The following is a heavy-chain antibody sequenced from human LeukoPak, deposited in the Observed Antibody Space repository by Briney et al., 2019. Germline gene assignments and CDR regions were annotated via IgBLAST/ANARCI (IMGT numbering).Heavy chain of an antibody. D-gene: IGHD2-2*01. CDR3: ASLGNYCSSTSCPDY. Sequence: GGSLRLSCAASGFTFSSYWMHWDRQAPGKGLVWVSRINSDGSSTSYADSVKGRFTISRDNAKNTLYLQMNSLRAEDTAVYYCASLGNYCSSTSCPDYWGQGTLVTVSS. CDR2: INSDGSST. V-gene: IGHV3-74*01. CDR1: GFTFSSYW. J-gene: IGHJ4*02.